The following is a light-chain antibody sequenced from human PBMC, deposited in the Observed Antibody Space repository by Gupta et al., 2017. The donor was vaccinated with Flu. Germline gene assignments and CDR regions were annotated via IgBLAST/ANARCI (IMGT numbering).Light chain of an antibody. V-gene: IGLV1-47*01. CDR1: SSNIGSNY. Sequence: QSVLTQPPSASGTPGQRVTISCSGSSSNIGSNYVYWYQQHPGTAPKLLIYRNNQRPSGVPDRISGSKSGTSASLAISGLRSEDEADYYCAAWDDSLSGWVFGGGTKLTVL. CDR3: AAWDDSLSGWV. CDR2: RNN. J-gene: IGLJ3*02.